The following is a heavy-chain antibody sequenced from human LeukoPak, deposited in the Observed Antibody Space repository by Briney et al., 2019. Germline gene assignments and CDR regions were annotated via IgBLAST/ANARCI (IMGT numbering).Heavy chain of an antibody. D-gene: IGHD1-20*01. CDR2: INPNSGGT. V-gene: IGHV1-2*06. J-gene: IGHJ5*02. Sequence: GASVKVSCKASGYTFTGYYMHWVRQAPGQGLEWMGRINPNSGGTNYAQKFQGRVTMTRDTSISTAYMELSRLRSDDTAVYYCARGLLTGTTRGYWFDPWGQGTLVTVSS. CDR1: GYTFTGYY. CDR3: ARGLLTGTTRGYWFDP.